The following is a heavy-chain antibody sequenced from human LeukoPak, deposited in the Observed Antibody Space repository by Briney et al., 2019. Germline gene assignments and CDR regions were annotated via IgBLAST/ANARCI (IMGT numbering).Heavy chain of an antibody. D-gene: IGHD6-6*01. J-gene: IGHJ4*02. CDR1: GFTFSSYG. CDR2: IRYDGSNK. CDR3: AKDQYSSSYYFDY. Sequence: PGGPLRLSCAASGFTFSSYGMHWVRQAPGKGLEWVAFIRYDGSNKYYADSVKGRFTISRDNSKNTLYLQMNSLRAEDTAVYYCAKDQYSSSYYFDYWGQGTLVTVSS. V-gene: IGHV3-30*02.